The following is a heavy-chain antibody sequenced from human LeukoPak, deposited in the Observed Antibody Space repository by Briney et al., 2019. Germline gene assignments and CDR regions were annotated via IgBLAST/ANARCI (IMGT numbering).Heavy chain of an antibody. D-gene: IGHD3-22*01. V-gene: IGHV1-69*13. Sequence: ASVKVSCKASGGTFSSYAISWVRQAPGQGLEWMGGIIPIFGTANYAQKFQGGVTITADESTSTAYMELSSLRSEDTAVYYCARLPHDSSGYFDYWGQGTLVTVSS. CDR2: IIPIFGTA. J-gene: IGHJ4*02. CDR1: GGTFSSYA. CDR3: ARLPHDSSGYFDY.